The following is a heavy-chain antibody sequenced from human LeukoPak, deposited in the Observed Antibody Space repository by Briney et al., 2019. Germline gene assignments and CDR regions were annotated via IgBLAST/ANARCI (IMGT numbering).Heavy chain of an antibody. CDR3: ARQYYYGMDV. CDR2: IYYSGST. V-gene: IGHV4-59*01. CDR1: GGSISSYY. Sequence: SETLSLACTVSGGSISSYYWSWIRQPPGKGLEWIGYIYYSGSTNYNPSLKSRVTISVDTSKNQFSLKLSSVTAADTAVYYCARQYYYGMDVWGQGTTVSVSS. J-gene: IGHJ6*02.